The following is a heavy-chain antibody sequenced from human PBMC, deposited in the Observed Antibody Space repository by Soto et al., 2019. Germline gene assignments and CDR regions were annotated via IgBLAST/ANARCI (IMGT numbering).Heavy chain of an antibody. CDR2: IRTDANTYAT. V-gene: IGHV3-73*02. D-gene: IGHD6-25*01. Sequence: QLVESGGALVQPGESLKLSCAASGFSFSGSAIQWVRQAPGKGLEWVGRIRTDANTYATAYAASVTGRFTISRDDSRHTAYLKMNSLNTEATAVYFCTRRQVYCCGLDVWGHGTTVIV. CDR1: GFSFSGSA. CDR3: TRRQVYCCGLDV. J-gene: IGHJ6*02.